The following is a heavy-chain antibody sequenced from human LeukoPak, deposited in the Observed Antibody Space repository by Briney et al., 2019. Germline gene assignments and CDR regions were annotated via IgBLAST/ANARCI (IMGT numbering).Heavy chain of an antibody. CDR2: IYYSGST. CDR1: GGSISSSSYY. Sequence: PSETLSLTCTVSGGSISSSSYYWGWIRQPPGKGLEWIGYIYYSGSTNYNPSLKSRVTISVDTSKNQFSLKLSSVTAADTAVYYCARHDQGTMPVDYWGQGTLVTVSS. V-gene: IGHV4-61*05. J-gene: IGHJ4*02. D-gene: IGHD3-3*01. CDR3: ARHDQGTMPVDY.